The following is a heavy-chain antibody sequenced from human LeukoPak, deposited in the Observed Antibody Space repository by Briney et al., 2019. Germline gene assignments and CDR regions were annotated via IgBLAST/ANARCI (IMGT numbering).Heavy chain of an antibody. CDR2: ISGSGGST. CDR1: GFTFSNYA. J-gene: IGHJ5*02. Sequence: GGSLRLSCAASGFTFSNYAMSWVRQAPGKGLEWVSAISGSGGSTYYADSVKGRFTISRDNSKNTLYLQMNSLRAEDTAVYYCAKRLSIIVGVSNWFDPWGQGTLVTVSS. V-gene: IGHV3-23*01. D-gene: IGHD1-26*01. CDR3: AKRLSIIVGVSNWFDP.